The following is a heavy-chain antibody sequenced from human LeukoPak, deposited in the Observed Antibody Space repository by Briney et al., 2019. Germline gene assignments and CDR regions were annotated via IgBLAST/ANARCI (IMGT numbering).Heavy chain of an antibody. V-gene: IGHV3-9*01. Sequence: GRSLRLSCAASGFTFDDYAMHWVRQAPGKGLEWVSGISWNSGSIGYADSVKGRFTISRDNSKNTLYLQMNSLRAEDTAVYYCVHKTGMDVWGQGATVTVSS. CDR2: ISWNSGSI. CDR1: GFTFDDYA. CDR3: VHKTGMDV. J-gene: IGHJ6*02.